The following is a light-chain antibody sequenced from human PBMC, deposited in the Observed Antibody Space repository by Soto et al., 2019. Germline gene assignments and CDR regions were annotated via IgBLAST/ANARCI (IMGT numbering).Light chain of an antibody. V-gene: IGKV1-27*01. CDR1: QGISNY. J-gene: IGKJ1*01. CDR3: QKYNSALSRG. CDR2: TAS. Sequence: DIQMTQSPSSLSASVGDRVTITCRANQGISNYLAWYQQKPGKVPKLLIYTASTLQSGVPSRFSGSGCGTDFTLTITSLQPEDVATYYCQKYNSALSRGFGQGTKV.